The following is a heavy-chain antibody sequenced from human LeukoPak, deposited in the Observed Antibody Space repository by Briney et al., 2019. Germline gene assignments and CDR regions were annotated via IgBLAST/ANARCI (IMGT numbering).Heavy chain of an antibody. D-gene: IGHD3-3*01. J-gene: IGHJ4*02. CDR2: IKPNSGGT. Sequence: ASVKVSCKASGYTFTGYYMHWVRQAPGQGLEWMGWIKPNSGGTNYAQKFQGRVTMTRDTSISTAYMELSRLRSDDTAVYYCARGLLYYDFWSGYPTFDYWGQGTLVTVSS. CDR3: ARGLLYYDFWSGYPTFDY. V-gene: IGHV1-2*02. CDR1: GYTFTGYY.